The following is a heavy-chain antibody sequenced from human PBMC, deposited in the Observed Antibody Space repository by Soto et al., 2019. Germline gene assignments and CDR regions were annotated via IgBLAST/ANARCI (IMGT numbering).Heavy chain of an antibody. J-gene: IGHJ6*02. CDR3: AIGPLAARGSYYYYGMDV. CDR2: IIPIYGSA. CDR1: GGAFSGSV. Sequence: QVQLVQSGAEVKQPGSSVKVSCKTSGGAFSGSVISWVRHVPGQGLDWMGAIIPIYGSANYAQNLQGRIMITADEPTSATYMELSSLRSEDTAVYYCAIGPLAARGSYYYYGMDVWGQGTTVTVSS. D-gene: IGHD6-25*01. V-gene: IGHV1-69*01.